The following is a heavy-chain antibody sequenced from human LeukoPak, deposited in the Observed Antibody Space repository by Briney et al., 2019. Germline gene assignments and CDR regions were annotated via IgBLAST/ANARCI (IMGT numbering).Heavy chain of an antibody. J-gene: IGHJ5*02. CDR2: INWNGGST. CDR1: GFTFDDYG. V-gene: IGHV3-20*04. CDR3: ARDPVKYQLLRNWFGP. D-gene: IGHD2-2*01. Sequence: GGSLRLSCAASGFTFDDYGMSWVRQAPGKGLEWVSGINWNGGSTGYADSVKGRFTISRDNAKNSLYLQMNSLRAEDTALYYCARDPVKYQLLRNWFGPWGQGTLVTVSS.